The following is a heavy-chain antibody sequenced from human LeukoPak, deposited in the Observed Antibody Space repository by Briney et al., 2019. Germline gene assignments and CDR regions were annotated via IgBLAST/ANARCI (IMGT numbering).Heavy chain of an antibody. CDR2: ISGSGGST. D-gene: IGHD3-10*01. CDR1: GFTFSSYA. CDR3: AKMTGSGSYYDY. J-gene: IGHJ4*02. Sequence: GSLRLSCAASGFTFSSYAMSWVRQAPGKGLEWVSAISGSGGSTYYADSVKGRFTISRDNSKNTLYLQMNSLRAEDTAVYYCAKMTGSGSYYDYWGQGTLVTVSS. V-gene: IGHV3-23*01.